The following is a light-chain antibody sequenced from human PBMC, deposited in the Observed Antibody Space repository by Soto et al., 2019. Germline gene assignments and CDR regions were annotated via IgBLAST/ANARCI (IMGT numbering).Light chain of an antibody. CDR2: DAS. V-gene: IGKV3-15*01. CDR1: QSVSSN. CDR3: QQYNNWPVT. J-gene: IGKJ3*01. Sequence: EIVMTQSPATLSVSPGERATLSCRASQSVSSNLAWYKQKPGQTPRLLIYDASTRATGIPARFSGSGSGTEFTLTISSLNSEDFAVYYCQQYNNWPVTFGPATKVDIK.